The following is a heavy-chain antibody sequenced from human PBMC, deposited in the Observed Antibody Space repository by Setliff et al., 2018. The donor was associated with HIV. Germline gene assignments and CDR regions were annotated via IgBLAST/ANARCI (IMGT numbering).Heavy chain of an antibody. CDR3: ASKLHCTNGVCLDAFDI. V-gene: IGHV1-2*06. J-gene: IGHJ3*02. CDR2: INPNSGGT. CDR1: GYTFIAYY. Sequence: ASVKVSCKASGYTFIAYYMHWVRQAPGQGLEWMGRINPNSGGTNYAEKFQGRVTMTRDTSISTAFMDLSRLRSDDTAVYYCASKLHCTNGVCLDAFDIWGQGTMVTVSS. D-gene: IGHD2-8*01.